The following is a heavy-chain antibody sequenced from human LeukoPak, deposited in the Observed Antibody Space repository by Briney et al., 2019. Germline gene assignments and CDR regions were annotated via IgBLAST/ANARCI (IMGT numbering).Heavy chain of an antibody. CDR1: GFIFRDYV. V-gene: IGHV3-30-3*01. Sequence: PGRSLRLSCAASGFIFRDYVMNWVRQAPGKGLEWVAVTSFDESTKHYADSVQGRFTISRDNSKNTLYLQMNSLRVEDTAVYFCARDAGWLRSFDYWGQGTLVTVSS. J-gene: IGHJ4*02. D-gene: IGHD5-12*01. CDR3: ARDAGWLRSFDY. CDR2: TSFDESTK.